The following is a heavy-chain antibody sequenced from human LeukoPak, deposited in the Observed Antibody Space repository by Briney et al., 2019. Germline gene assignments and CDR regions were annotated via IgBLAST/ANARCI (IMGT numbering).Heavy chain of an antibody. CDR2: IIPIFGTA. J-gene: IGHJ4*02. D-gene: IGHD3-10*01. CDR1: GGTFSSYA. V-gene: IGHV1-69*13. Sequence: SVKVSCKASGGTFSSYAISWVRQAPGQGLEWMGGIIPIFGTANYAQKFQGRVTITADESTSTAYMELSSLRSEDTAVYYCARVSWEEYGSGSYYSYFDYWGQGTLVTVSS. CDR3: ARVSWEEYGSGSYYSYFDY.